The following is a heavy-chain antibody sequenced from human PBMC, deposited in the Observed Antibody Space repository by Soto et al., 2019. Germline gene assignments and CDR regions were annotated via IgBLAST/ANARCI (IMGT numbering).Heavy chain of an antibody. V-gene: IGHV3-74*01. CDR2: INSDGSIT. J-gene: IGHJ4*02. Sequence: GGSLRLSCAASGFSFSTYWMHWVRQAPEKGLVWVSRINSDGSITNYADSVRGRFTISRDNAKNTLYLQMNSLRAEDTAVYYCARDSRPGLVDYWGQGTLVTVSS. CDR3: ARDSRPGLVDY. CDR1: GFSFSTYW.